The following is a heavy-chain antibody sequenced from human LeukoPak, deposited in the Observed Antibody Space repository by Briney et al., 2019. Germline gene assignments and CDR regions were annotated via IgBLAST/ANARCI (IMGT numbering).Heavy chain of an antibody. Sequence: GESLTISCKGSGYLFSSYWIAWVRQMPGKGLEWMGIIFPGDSDTRYSPSFQGRVTISADKSISTAYLQWSSLKASDTAMYYCARQRLVVATEFDSWGQGTLVTVSS. CDR2: IFPGDSDT. CDR3: ARQRLVVATEFDS. D-gene: IGHD2-8*02. CDR1: GYLFSSYW. V-gene: IGHV5-51*01. J-gene: IGHJ4*02.